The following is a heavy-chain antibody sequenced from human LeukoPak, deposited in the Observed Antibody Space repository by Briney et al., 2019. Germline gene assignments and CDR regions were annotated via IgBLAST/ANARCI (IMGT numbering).Heavy chain of an antibody. CDR3: ARVKGICSGTSCYFDY. CDR2: ISGSGGST. D-gene: IGHD2-2*01. Sequence: GGSLGLSCAASGFTFSSYAMYWVRQAPGKGLEWVSGISGSGGSTLYTDSVKGRFTISRDNSENTLYLQTNSLRAEDTAIYYCARVKGICSGTSCYFDYWGQGTLVTVSS. J-gene: IGHJ4*02. V-gene: IGHV3-23*01. CDR1: GFTFSSYA.